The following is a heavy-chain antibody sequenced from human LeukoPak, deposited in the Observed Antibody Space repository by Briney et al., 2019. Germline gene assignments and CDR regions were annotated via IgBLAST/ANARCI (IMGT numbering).Heavy chain of an antibody. Sequence: GGSLRLSCAASGFIFSNAWMNWVRQVPGKGLEWVSAISASGGSSYYADSVKGRFTISRDNSKSTLYLQMNSLRAEDTAVYYCALQTNFDYWGQGTLVTVSS. CDR3: ALQTNFDY. J-gene: IGHJ4*02. CDR1: GFIFSNAW. V-gene: IGHV3-23*01. CDR2: ISASGGSS.